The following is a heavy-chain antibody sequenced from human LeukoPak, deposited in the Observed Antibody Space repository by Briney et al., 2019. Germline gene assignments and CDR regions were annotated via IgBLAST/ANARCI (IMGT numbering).Heavy chain of an antibody. CDR1: GFTFSSYS. V-gene: IGHV3-74*01. D-gene: IGHD3-3*02. CDR3: AIALPPSINTPWK. Sequence: GGSLRLSCAASGFTFSSYSMNWVRQAPGKGLVWVSRISSDGSSTSYADSVKGRFTISRDNAKNTLYLQMNSPRAEDTAVYYCAIALPPSINTPWKWGQGTLVTVSS. J-gene: IGHJ4*02. CDR2: ISSDGSST.